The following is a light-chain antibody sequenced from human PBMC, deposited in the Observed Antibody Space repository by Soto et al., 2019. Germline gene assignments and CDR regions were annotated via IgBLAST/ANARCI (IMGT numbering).Light chain of an antibody. J-gene: IGLJ7*01. CDR2: RNN. Sequence: QSVLTQPPSASGTPGQRVTIPCSGSSSNIGGNYVFWYQHLPGTAPKLLIYRNNQRTSGVPDRFSGSKSGTSASLAISGLRSEDEAHDYCATWDASLSGNVVFGGGTQLTVL. CDR1: SSNIGGNY. V-gene: IGLV1-47*01. CDR3: ATWDASLSGNVV.